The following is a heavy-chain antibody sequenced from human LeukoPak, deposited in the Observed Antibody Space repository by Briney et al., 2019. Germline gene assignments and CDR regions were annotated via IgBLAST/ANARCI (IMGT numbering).Heavy chain of an antibody. CDR3: ARWVVELRGSWFDP. Sequence: GGSLRLSCAASGFTFSSYGMHWVRQAPGKGLEWVAFIRYDGSNKYYADSVKGRFTISRDKSKHTLYLQMNSLRAKDTAVYDCARWVVELRGSWFDPWGQGTLVTASS. CDR1: GFTFSSYG. CDR2: IRYDGSNK. V-gene: IGHV3-30*02. J-gene: IGHJ5*02. D-gene: IGHD1-7*01.